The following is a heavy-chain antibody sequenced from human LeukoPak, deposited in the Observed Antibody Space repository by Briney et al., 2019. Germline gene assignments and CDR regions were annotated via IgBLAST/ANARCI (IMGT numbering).Heavy chain of an antibody. CDR2: IFTDGSTT. CDR1: GFTFSNYM. D-gene: IGHD5/OR15-5a*01. J-gene: IGHJ4*02. CDR3: AKSARVYDH. Sequence: GGSLRLSCAASGFTFSNYMMHWVRQPPGKGLVWVSRIFTDGSTTDYADSVKGRFTVSRDNAKNSLFLQMNSLRAEDTAVYYCAKSARVYDHWGQGTLVTVSS. V-gene: IGHV3-74*01.